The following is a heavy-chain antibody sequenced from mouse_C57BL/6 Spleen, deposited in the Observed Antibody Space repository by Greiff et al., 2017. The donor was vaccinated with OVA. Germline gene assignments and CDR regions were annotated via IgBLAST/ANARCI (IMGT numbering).Heavy chain of an antibody. CDR3: ARDPQLGFDY. V-gene: IGHV5-16*01. J-gene: IGHJ2*01. D-gene: IGHD4-1*02. CDR1: GFTFSDYY. CDR2: INYDGSST. Sequence: EVHLVESEGGLVQPGSSMKLSCTASGFTFSDYYMAWVRQVPEKGLEWVANINYDGSSTYYLDSLKSRFIVSRDNAKNILYLQMSSLKSEDTATYYCARDPQLGFDYWGQGTTLTVSS.